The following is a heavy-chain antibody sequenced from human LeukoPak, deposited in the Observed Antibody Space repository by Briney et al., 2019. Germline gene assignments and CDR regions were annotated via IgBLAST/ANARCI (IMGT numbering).Heavy chain of an antibody. CDR1: GGSFSGYY. V-gene: IGHV4-59*08. CDR3: ARRLWVAAAGTSWFDP. Sequence: SETLSLTCAVYGGSFSGYYWNWIRQPPGKGLEWIGYIYYSGSTNYNPSLKSRVTISVDTSKNQFSLKLSSVTAADTAVYYCARRLWVAAAGTSWFDPWGQGTLVTVSS. CDR2: IYYSGST. J-gene: IGHJ5*02. D-gene: IGHD6-13*01.